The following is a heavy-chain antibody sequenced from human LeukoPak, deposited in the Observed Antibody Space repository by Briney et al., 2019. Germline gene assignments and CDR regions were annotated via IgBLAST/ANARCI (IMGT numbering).Heavy chain of an antibody. D-gene: IGHD2-15*01. CDR3: ARVTYCSGGSCHQASFDY. V-gene: IGHV4-38-2*02. CDR1: GYSISSGYY. CDR2: IYHSGST. J-gene: IGHJ4*02. Sequence: KPSETLSLTCTVSGYSISSGYYWGWIRQPPGKGLEWIGSIYHSGSTYYNPSLKSRVTISVDTSKNQFSLKLSSVTAADTAVYYCARVTYCSGGSCHQASFDYWGQGTLVTVSS.